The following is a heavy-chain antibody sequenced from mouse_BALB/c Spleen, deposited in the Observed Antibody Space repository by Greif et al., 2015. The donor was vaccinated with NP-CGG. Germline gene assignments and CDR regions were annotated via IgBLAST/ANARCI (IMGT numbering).Heavy chain of an antibody. D-gene: IGHD1-2*01. CDR3: TRGGYYGPWFAY. CDR1: GYTFTSYY. V-gene: IGHV1S81*02. CDR2: INPSNGGT. Sequence: QVQLKQSGAELVKPGASVKLSCKASGYTFTSYYMYWVKQRPGQGLEWIGEINPSNGGTNFNEKFKSKATLTVDKSSSTAYMQLSSLTSENSAVYYCTRGGYYGPWFAYWGQETLVTVSA. J-gene: IGHJ3*01.